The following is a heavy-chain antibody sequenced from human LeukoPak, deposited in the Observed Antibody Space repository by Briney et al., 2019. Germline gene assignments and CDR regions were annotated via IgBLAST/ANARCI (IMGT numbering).Heavy chain of an antibody. J-gene: IGHJ1*01. V-gene: IGHV3-15*01. D-gene: IGHD3-22*01. Sequence: GGSLRLSCAAYGFSFSNYAMHWVRQAPGKGLEWLGRIKRETDGGTIDYAAPVKGRFTISRDDSRNTLYLQMDSLKIEDTAVYYCTTDRYYDNSELQFQHWGQGTLVTVSS. CDR2: IKRETDGGTI. CDR1: GFSFSNYA. CDR3: TTDRYYDNSELQFQH.